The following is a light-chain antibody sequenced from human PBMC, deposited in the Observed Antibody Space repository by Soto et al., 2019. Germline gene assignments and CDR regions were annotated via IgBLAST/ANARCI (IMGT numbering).Light chain of an antibody. CDR1: SSDVGSYNL. Sequence: QSALTQPASVSGSPGQSITISCTGTSSDVGSYNLVSWYQQHPGKAPKLMIYEVSKRPSGVSNRFSGSKSGNTASLTISGLQSEYEADYYCCSYADRSIYVVFGGGTKLTVL. V-gene: IGLV2-23*02. CDR3: CSYADRSIYVV. CDR2: EVS. J-gene: IGLJ2*01.